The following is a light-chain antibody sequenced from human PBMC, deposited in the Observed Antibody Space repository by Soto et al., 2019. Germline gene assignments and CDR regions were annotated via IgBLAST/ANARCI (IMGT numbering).Light chain of an antibody. J-gene: IGLJ3*02. Sequence: QSALTQPASLSGSPGQSITISCTGTSSDVGSYNLVSWYQQHPGKAPKLMLYEGSKRPSGISNRFSGSKSGNTASLTISGLLPEDEADYYCCSYAGGNTWVFGGGTKLTVL. CDR3: CSYAGGNTWV. V-gene: IGLV2-23*01. CDR1: SSDVGSYNL. CDR2: EGS.